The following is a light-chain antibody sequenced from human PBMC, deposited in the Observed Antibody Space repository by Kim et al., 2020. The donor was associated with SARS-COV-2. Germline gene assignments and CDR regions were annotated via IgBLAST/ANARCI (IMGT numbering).Light chain of an antibody. J-gene: IGLJ3*02. CDR1: NGDVGGYNY. V-gene: IGLV2-11*03. CDR3: SSYAGGYTLVL. CDR2: GVT. Sequence: ATISSDGTNGDVGGYNYVSWYQQHPGQVPKNMIYGVTKRPPGVPGRFSGSKSGNTASLTISGLEAEDEADYYCSSYAGGYTLVLFGGGTQLTVL.